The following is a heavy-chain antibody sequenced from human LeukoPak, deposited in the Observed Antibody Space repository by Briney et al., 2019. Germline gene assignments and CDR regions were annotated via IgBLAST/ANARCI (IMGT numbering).Heavy chain of an antibody. D-gene: IGHD5-24*01. Sequence: SETLSLTCTVSGGSISSSSYYWGWFRQPPGTGLEWIGSIYYSGSTYYNPSLKGRVTISIDTSKNQFSLKVSSVTAADTAVYYCARKVANRRTFGYSETIYNSYYYMDVWGKGTTVTVSS. CDR1: GGSISSSSYY. CDR3: ARKVANRRTFGYSETIYNSYYYMDV. V-gene: IGHV4-39*07. J-gene: IGHJ6*03. CDR2: IYYSGST.